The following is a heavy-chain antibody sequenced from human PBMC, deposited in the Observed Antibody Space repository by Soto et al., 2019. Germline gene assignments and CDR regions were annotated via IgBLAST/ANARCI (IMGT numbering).Heavy chain of an antibody. CDR3: GREGYSSRHDGALDI. Sequence: VASIKVLCNASGYTFTTHYVPWVRQSRLQVLEWMGVINPGGGNTNYAQKFQGRVSMTRDTSTNTVYMELSSLRSEDTAMYYCGREGYSSRHDGALDIWGQGTLVTVSS. CDR1: GYTFTTHY. CDR2: INPGGGNT. D-gene: IGHD6-19*01. V-gene: IGHV1-46*01. J-gene: IGHJ3*02.